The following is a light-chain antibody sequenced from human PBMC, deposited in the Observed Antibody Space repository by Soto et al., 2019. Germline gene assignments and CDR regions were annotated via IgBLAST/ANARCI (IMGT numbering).Light chain of an antibody. CDR3: MQGTHWPRT. J-gene: IGKJ1*01. Sequence: DVVVTQSPLSLPVTLGQPASISCRSSQSLVYTNGNTYLAWFQQRPGQSPRRLIYKVSIRDSGVPDRFSGSGPGTEFTLTISRVEAEDVGVYYCMQGTHWPRTFGQGTKVEIK. V-gene: IGKV2-30*01. CDR1: QSLVYTNGNTY. CDR2: KVS.